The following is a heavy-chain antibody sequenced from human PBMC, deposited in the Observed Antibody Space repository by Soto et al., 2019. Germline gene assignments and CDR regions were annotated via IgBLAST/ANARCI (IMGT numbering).Heavy chain of an antibody. Sequence: SGPTLVNPTQTLTLTCTFSWFSLSTSGMCVSWIRQPPGKALEWLARIDWDDDKYYSTSLRTRLTISKDTSKNQVVLTMTNMDPVDTATYYCARIANGGNSQNDYYYGMDVWGQGTTVTV. V-gene: IGHV2-70*11. CDR3: ARIANGGNSQNDYYYGMDV. CDR1: WFSLSTSGMC. J-gene: IGHJ6*02. D-gene: IGHD2-21*02. CDR2: IDWDDDK.